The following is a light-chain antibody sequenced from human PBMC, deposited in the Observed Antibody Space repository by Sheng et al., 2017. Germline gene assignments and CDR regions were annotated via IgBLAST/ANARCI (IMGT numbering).Light chain of an antibody. CDR1: PSVGSSY. J-gene: IGKJ5*01. CDR2: DAS. CDR3: QQYGRSPHIT. Sequence: LAPRERATLSCRASPSVGSSYLAWYQLKPGQAPRLLIYDASSRVTGIPDRFSGSGIGTDFTLTISRLEPEDFAVYYCQQYGRSPHITFGQGTRLEI. V-gene: IGKV3-20*01.